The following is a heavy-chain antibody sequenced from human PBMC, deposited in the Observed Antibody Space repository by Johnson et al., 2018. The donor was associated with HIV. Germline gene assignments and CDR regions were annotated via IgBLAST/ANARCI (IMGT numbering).Heavy chain of an antibody. V-gene: IGHV3-33*06. CDR2: IWYDGSNK. J-gene: IGHJ3*02. D-gene: IGHD3-22*01. CDR3: AKDERYYDSRGGDVFDI. CDR1: GFSFSSYG. Sequence: QVQLVESGGGVVQPGRSLRLSCAASGFSFSSYGMHWVRQAPGKGLEWVAVIWYDGSNKYYADSVKGRFTISRDNSKNTLYLQMNSLKAEDTAVYYCAKDERYYDSRGGDVFDIWGQGTMVTVSS.